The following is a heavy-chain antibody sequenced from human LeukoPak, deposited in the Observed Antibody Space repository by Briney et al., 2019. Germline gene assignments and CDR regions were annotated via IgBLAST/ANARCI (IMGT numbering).Heavy chain of an antibody. V-gene: IGHV3-21*01. CDR2: ISSSSSYI. Sequence: GGSLRLSCAASGFTFSSYSMNWVRQAPGKGLEWVSSISSSSSYIYYADSVKGRFTISRDNAKNSLYLQMNSLRAEDTAVYYCAKWGGYGYGINFWGQGTLVTVSS. CDR3: AKWGGYGYGINF. J-gene: IGHJ4*02. D-gene: IGHD5-18*01. CDR1: GFTFSSYS.